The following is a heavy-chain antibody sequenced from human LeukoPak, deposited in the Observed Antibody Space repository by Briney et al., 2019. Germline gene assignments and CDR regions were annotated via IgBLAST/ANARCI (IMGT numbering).Heavy chain of an antibody. D-gene: IGHD2-15*01. V-gene: IGHV4-39*07. CDR3: ARFGDCSDGLCFYYLDP. CDR2: INHNGTT. CDR1: GGSISSSSYY. Sequence: SETLSLTCTVSGGSISSSSYYWGWIRQPPGKGLEWIGEINHNGTTRYNKPLKSRVTISMDTSKNQFSLKLYAVTAADTAVYYCARFGDCSDGLCFYYLDPWGQGTLVTVSS. J-gene: IGHJ5*02.